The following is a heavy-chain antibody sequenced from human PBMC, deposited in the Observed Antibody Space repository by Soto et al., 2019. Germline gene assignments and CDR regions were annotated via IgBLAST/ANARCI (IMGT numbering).Heavy chain of an antibody. D-gene: IGHD3-22*01. CDR3: ARGLISGYYLYDAFDI. Sequence: SETLSLTCTVSGGSISSGGYFWSWIRQHPGKGLEWIGYISYSGSTYYNPSLKSRVTISLDTSKNQFSLKLSSVTAADTAVYYCARGLISGYYLYDAFDIWGQGTMVT. CDR2: ISYSGST. V-gene: IGHV4-31*03. CDR1: GGSISSGGYF. J-gene: IGHJ3*02.